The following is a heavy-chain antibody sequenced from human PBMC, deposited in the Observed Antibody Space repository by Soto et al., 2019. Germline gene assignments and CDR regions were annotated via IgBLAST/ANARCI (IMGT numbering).Heavy chain of an antibody. CDR1: GFTVSSNY. D-gene: IGHD2-2*01. CDR2: IYSGGST. J-gene: IGHJ6*02. V-gene: IGHV3-53*01. Sequence: GGSLRLSCAASGFTVSSNYMSWVRQAPGKGLEWVSVIYSGGSTYYADSVKGRFTISRDNSKSTLYLQMNSLRAEDTAVYYCARQYQVVPADTYYYYYGMDVWGQGTTVTVSS. CDR3: ARQYQVVPADTYYYYYGMDV.